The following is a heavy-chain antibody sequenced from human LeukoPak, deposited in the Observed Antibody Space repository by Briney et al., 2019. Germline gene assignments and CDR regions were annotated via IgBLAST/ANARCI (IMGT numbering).Heavy chain of an antibody. CDR1: GCTFTGYY. J-gene: IGHJ3*02. D-gene: IGHD2-8*01. CDR3: ARPLMVPFSDAFDI. Sequence: ASVKVSCKASGCTFTGYYMHWVRQAPGQGLEWMGWINPNSGGTNYAQKFQGRVTMTRDTSISTAYMELSRLRSDDTAVYYCARPLMVPFSDAFDIWGQGTMVTVSS. V-gene: IGHV1-2*02. CDR2: INPNSGGT.